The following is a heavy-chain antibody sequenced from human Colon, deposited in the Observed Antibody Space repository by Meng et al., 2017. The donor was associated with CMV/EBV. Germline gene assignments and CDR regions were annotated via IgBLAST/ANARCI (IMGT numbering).Heavy chain of an antibody. V-gene: IGHV3-21*01. Sequence: GESLKISCAASGFALSPYYMNWVRQAPGKGLEWVSSISSSSRNIYYADSVRGRFTISRDNAENSLYLQMNNLIADDTAIYYWARGYDSARALYYDGMDVWGQGTTVTVSS. CDR1: GFALSPYY. CDR3: ARGYDSARALYYDGMDV. D-gene: IGHD5-12*01. CDR2: ISSSSRNI. J-gene: IGHJ6*02.